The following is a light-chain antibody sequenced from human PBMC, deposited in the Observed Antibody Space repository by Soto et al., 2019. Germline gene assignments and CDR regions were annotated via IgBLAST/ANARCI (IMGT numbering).Light chain of an antibody. J-gene: IGKJ4*01. V-gene: IGKV1-12*01. CDR2: TAS. CDR3: KQANIFPLT. CDR1: QGISSL. Sequence: DIQITQSPSSVSASVADRVTITSRSSQGISSLLAWYQQKPGKAPKLLIYTASGLQSGVPSRFSGSGSGTDFTLAIASLQTEDFATYSCKQANIFPLTFGGGTKVDIK.